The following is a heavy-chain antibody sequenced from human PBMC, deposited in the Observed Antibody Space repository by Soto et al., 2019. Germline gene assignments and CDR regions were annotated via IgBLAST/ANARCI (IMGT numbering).Heavy chain of an antibody. CDR3: ARELLVRGILDP. D-gene: IGHD3-10*01. CDR1: GGTITSSDYY. V-gene: IGHV4-39*07. J-gene: IGHJ5*02. CDR2: IYHDGST. Sequence: SETLSLTCTVSGGTITSSDYYWGLIRQPPGKGLECVGTIYHDGSTHYNPSLKSRVTISVDTSKNQFSLKLSSVTAADTAVYYCARELLVRGILDPWGQRTLVTVSS.